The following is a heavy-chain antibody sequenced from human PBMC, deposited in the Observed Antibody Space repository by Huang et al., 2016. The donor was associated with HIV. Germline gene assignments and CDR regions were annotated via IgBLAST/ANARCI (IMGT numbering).Heavy chain of an antibody. Sequence: QVQLVQSGAEVKKPGASVTVSCKASGYTFRNYDINWVRQAAGQGLEWMGWMNPNSGNTGYARKFQGRVTMTRSTSISTAYMELSRLRFEDTAVYYCATLPPVNYGRSGGRVRDYWGQGSLVTVSS. J-gene: IGHJ4*02. CDR2: MNPNSGNT. D-gene: IGHD2-15*01. V-gene: IGHV1-8*01. CDR1: GYTFRNYD. CDR3: ATLPPVNYGRSGGRVRDY.